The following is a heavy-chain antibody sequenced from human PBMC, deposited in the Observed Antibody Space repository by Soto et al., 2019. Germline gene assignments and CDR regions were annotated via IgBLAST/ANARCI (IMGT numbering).Heavy chain of an antibody. V-gene: IGHV1-3*01. CDR1: GYTFTIYA. J-gene: IGHJ6*02. CDR2: INAGNGNT. D-gene: IGHD4-17*01. Sequence: GSVKVSCKASGYTFTIYAMHWVRQAPGQRLEWMGWINAGNGNTKYSQKFQGRVTITRDTSASTAYMELSSLRSEDTAVYYCARDPHHTVTNYYYYYGMDVWGQGTTVTVSS. CDR3: ARDPHHTVTNYYYYYGMDV.